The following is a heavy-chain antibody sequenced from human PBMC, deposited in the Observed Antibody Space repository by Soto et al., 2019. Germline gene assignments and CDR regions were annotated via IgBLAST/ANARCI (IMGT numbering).Heavy chain of an antibody. CDR2: ISAYNGNT. CDR1: GYTFTSYG. V-gene: IGHV1-18*01. CDR3: ARDSSGPTYITIFGVVIMGDY. Sequence: ASVKVSCKASGYTFTSYGISWVRQAPGQGLEWMGWISAYNGNTNYAQKLQGRVTMTTDTSTSTAYMELRSLRSDDTAVYYCARDSSGPTYITIFGVVIMGDYWGQGTLVTVSS. J-gene: IGHJ4*02. D-gene: IGHD3-3*01.